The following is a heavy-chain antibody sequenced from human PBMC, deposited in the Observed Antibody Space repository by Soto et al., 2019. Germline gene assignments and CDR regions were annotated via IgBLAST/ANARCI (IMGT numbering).Heavy chain of an antibody. CDR2: ISTDDGYT. Sequence: QVQLVQSGAEVKKPGASVKVSCKASGYTFSNYAISWVRQAPGQGLEWMGWISTDDGYTNYARDRVTMTKDSSTNNADMELRSLRSDDTAIYYCSRDRLHSGYDGDYWAQGTLVTVSS. CDR3: SRDRLHSGYDGDY. CDR1: GYTFSNYA. V-gene: IGHV1-18*01. D-gene: IGHD5-12*01. J-gene: IGHJ4*02.